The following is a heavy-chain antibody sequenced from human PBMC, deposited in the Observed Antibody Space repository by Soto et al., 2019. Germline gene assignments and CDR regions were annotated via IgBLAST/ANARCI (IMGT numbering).Heavy chain of an antibody. CDR2: ITTNFATT. J-gene: IGHJ5*02. CDR1: GFAFSTYG. V-gene: IGHV3-48*02. Sequence: PGGSLRLSSAASGFAFSTYGMSWVRQVPGKGLEWVSFITTNFATTWYADSVKGRFTISRDNGKNALYLQMNSLRDEDTAVYYCARYNTGSWFDPWGQGTLVTVSS. CDR3: ARYNTGSWFDP. D-gene: IGHD1-1*01.